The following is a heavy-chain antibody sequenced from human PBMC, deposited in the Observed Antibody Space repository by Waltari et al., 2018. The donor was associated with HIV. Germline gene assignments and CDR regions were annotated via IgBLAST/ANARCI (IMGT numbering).Heavy chain of an antibody. CDR2: IDPTTGTT. V-gene: IGHV1-2*06. Sequence: QVRLVQSGAEVKKPGASVRVSCKASGYTFTSYYIHWVRQAPGQGLEWMGRIDPTTGTTSYSQRFQDRVTMTRDTSITTSSMELSRLRNDDMATYYCGRTSIVPSDGSVDVWGQGTTVIVSS. D-gene: IGHD2-21*01. CDR1: GYTFTSYY. CDR3: GRTSIVPSDGSVDV. J-gene: IGHJ6*02.